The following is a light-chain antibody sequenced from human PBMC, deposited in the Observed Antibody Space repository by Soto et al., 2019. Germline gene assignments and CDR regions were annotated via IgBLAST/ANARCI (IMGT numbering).Light chain of an antibody. CDR3: QQYVHKIT. Sequence: DIQRTQSPSSLSASVGDRVTITCQASQDSSNHLHWYQQKPGKAPELLIYDASNLETGVPSRFSGSGSGADFTFTISSLQPGDIATYYCQQYVHKITFGGWTKVEIK. J-gene: IGKJ4*01. CDR2: DAS. CDR1: QDSSNH. V-gene: IGKV1-33*01.